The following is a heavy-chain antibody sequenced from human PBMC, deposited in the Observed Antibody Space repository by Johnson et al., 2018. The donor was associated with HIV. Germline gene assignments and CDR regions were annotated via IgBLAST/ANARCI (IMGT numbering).Heavy chain of an antibody. V-gene: IGHV3-30*18. D-gene: IGHD3-10*01. Sequence: VESGGGLVQPGRSLRLSCAASGFTFSSYSVHWVRQAPGKGLEWVAVISFDGTNQYHADSVKGRFTISRDNSKNTLYLQMNSLRAEDTALYYCAKSTQATIARESGPYGAFDIWGQGTMVTVSS. CDR1: GFTFSSYS. J-gene: IGHJ3*02. CDR3: AKSTQATIARESGPYGAFDI. CDR2: ISFDGTNQ.